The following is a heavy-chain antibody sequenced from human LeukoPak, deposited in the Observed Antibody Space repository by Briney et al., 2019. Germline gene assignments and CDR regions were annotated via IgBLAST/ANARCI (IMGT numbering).Heavy chain of an antibody. CDR2: ISGSGGST. CDR1: GFTFSNYA. D-gene: IGHD3-10*02. J-gene: IGHJ6*04. V-gene: IGHV3-23*01. CDR3: AELGITMIGGV. Sequence: GGSLRLSCAASGFTFSNYALSWVRQAPGKGLEWVSDISGSGGSTYYADSVKGRFTISRDNSKNTMYLQMNSLRAEDTAVYYCAELGITMIGGVWGKGTTVTISS.